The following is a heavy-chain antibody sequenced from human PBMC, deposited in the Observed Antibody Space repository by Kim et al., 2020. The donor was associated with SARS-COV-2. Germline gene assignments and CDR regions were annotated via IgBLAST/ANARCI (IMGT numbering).Heavy chain of an antibody. V-gene: IGHV3-74*01. CDR1: GFTFSNSW. D-gene: IGHD5-12*01. Sequence: GGSLRLSCVGFGFTFSNSWMHWLRQAPGKGLVWVSHSNGDGSSIRYADSVKGRFTISRDNAKNTVYLQMNSLRAEDTAVYYCAGKYSGNSPINWGQGTLVTVS. CDR2: SNGDGSSI. J-gene: IGHJ4*02. CDR3: AGKYSGNSPIN.